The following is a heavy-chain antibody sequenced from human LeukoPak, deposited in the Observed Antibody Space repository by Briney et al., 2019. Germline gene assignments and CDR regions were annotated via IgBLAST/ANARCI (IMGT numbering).Heavy chain of an antibody. J-gene: IGHJ4*02. D-gene: IGHD1-1*01. CDR3: AEDEGRLITNWYRQY. CDR1: GGSFSGYY. CDR2: INHSGST. Sequence: SETLSLTCAVYGGSFSGYYWSWIRQPPGKGLEWIGEINHSGSTNYNPSLKSRVTISVDTSKNQFSLKLSSVTAADTAMYYCAEDEGRLITNWYRQYWGQGTPVTVSS. V-gene: IGHV4-34*01.